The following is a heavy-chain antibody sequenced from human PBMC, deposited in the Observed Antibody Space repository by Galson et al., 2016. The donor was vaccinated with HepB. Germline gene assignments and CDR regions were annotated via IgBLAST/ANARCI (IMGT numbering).Heavy chain of an antibody. CDR1: GFAFSSYS. J-gene: IGHJ3*02. D-gene: IGHD3-10*01. V-gene: IGHV3-30*18. CDR3: AKNRNTGGSASYPNSFAM. Sequence: SLRLSCAASGFAFSSYSMYWVRQAPGKGLEWLAVISYNGRDKNSADSVKGRLTISRDNSKNSLYLQMNSLRPEDTATYYCAKNRNTGGSASYPNSFAMWGQGTMVIVSS. CDR2: ISYNGRDK.